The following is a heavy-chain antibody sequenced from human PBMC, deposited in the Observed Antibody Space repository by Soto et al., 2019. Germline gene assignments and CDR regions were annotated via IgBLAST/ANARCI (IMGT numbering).Heavy chain of an antibody. Sequence: EVQLLDSGGGLVQPGGSLRLSCAASGFISSDYAMSWVRQPPRKGLDWISAIGGGGITTYYADSVKGRFTISRDNSKNILYLEMNSLTVDDTAVYYCAKGSGGYRPYYFDFWGQGTPVTVSS. D-gene: IGHD3-22*01. J-gene: IGHJ4*02. CDR1: GFISSDYA. CDR2: IGGGGITT. V-gene: IGHV3-23*01. CDR3: AKGSGGYRPYYFDF.